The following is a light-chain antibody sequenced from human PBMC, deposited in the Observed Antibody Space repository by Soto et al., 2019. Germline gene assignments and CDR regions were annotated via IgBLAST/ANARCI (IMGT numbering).Light chain of an antibody. CDR2: GAS. Sequence: EIVLTQSPGTLSLSPGERATLSCRASQTVSSSYLAWYQQKAGQAPRLLIYGASSRATGIPDRFSGSGSGTDFTLTISRLEPEDFAVYYCQQYGTSPFTFGPGTKAGIK. CDR3: QQYGTSPFT. J-gene: IGKJ3*01. V-gene: IGKV3-20*01. CDR1: QTVSSSY.